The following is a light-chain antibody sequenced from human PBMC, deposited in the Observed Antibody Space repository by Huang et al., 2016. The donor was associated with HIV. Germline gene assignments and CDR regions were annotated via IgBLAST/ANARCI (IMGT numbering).Light chain of an antibody. CDR1: QDISNY. V-gene: IGKV1-33*01. CDR2: DAS. CDR3: QHYDNLRT. Sequence: DIQMTKSPSSLSASVGDRVTITCQASQDISNYLNWYQQKPGKAPKLLRYDASNLETGVSSRFSGSGSGTDFTFTISSLQPEDIATYYCQHYDNLRTFGQGTKVEIK. J-gene: IGKJ1*01.